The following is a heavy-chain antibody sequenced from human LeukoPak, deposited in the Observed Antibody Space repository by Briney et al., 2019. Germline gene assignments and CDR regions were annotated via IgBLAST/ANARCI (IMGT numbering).Heavy chain of an antibody. CDR3: ARSGEQEVRGVITN. D-gene: IGHD3-10*01. V-gene: IGHV4-38-2*01. Sequence: PSETLSLTCAVSGYSISSGYYWGWIRQPPGKGLEWIGSIYHSGSTYYNPSLKSRVTISVDTSKNQFSLKLSSVTAADKSVYYCARSGEQEVRGVITNWGQGTLVTVSS. CDR1: GYSISSGYY. CDR2: IYHSGST. J-gene: IGHJ4*02.